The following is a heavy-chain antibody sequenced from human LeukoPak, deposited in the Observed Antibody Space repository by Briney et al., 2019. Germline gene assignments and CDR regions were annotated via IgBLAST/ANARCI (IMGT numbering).Heavy chain of an antibody. CDR2: VYQSGST. D-gene: IGHD6-13*01. J-gene: IGHJ4*02. CDR3: AREVAAAGKGNYFDY. V-gene: IGHV4-38-2*02. Sequence: SETLSLTCTVAGYSISSGHFWAWIRQPPGKGLEWIGSVYQSGSTYYNPSLNSRVTISVDTSKNQFSLKLSSVTAADTAVYYCAREVAAAGKGNYFDYWGQGTLVTVSS. CDR1: GYSISSGHF.